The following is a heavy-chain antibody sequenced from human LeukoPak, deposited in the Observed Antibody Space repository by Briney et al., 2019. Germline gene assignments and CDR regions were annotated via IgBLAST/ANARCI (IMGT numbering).Heavy chain of an antibody. CDR2: ISSNGGST. V-gene: IGHV3-64D*09. Sequence: GGSLRLSCSASGFTFSSYAMHWVGQAPGKGLEYVSAISSNGGSTYYADSVKGRFTISRDNSKNTLYLQMSSLRAEDTAVYYCVKTPQYYYDSSGFYSNWGQGTLVTVSS. J-gene: IGHJ4*02. CDR1: GFTFSSYA. D-gene: IGHD3-22*01. CDR3: VKTPQYYYDSSGFYSN.